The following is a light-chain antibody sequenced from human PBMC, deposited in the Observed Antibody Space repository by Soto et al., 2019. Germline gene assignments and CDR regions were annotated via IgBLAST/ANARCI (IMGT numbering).Light chain of an antibody. V-gene: IGKV1-39*01. CDR3: QQYNIYPWT. CDR2: AAS. Sequence: IQMTKSPYSLAASVGDRVTITCRASQSISSYLNWYQQKPGKAPKLLIYAASSLQSGVPSRFSGSGSGTDFTLTISRLQPDDFATYYCQQYNIYPWTFGQGAKVDIK. J-gene: IGKJ1*01. CDR1: QSISSY.